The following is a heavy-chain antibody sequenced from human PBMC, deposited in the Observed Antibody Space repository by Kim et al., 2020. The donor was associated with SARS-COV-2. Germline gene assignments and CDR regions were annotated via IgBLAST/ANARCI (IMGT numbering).Heavy chain of an antibody. D-gene: IGHD5-12*01. J-gene: IGHJ4*02. CDR2: IYYSEST. Sequence: SETLSLTCTVSGGSMNYYYWSWIRQPPGKGLEWIGYIYYSESTNYNPSLKSRVTISLDTSKNQFSLKLTSVTAADTALYYCARAEMATIHSWGQGTLVTVSP. V-gene: IGHV4-59*01. CDR1: GGSMNYYY. CDR3: ARAEMATIHS.